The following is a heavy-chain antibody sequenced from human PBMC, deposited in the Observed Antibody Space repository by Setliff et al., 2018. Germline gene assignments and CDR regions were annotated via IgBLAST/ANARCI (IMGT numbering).Heavy chain of an antibody. J-gene: IGHJ6*02. V-gene: IGHV3-9*01. CDR3: AKDKRFGEASPGYYYYGMDV. CDR1: SSGDAS. Sequence: SSGDASWSWVRQPPGQGLEWVSGISWNSGSIGYADSVKGRFTISRDNAKNSLYLQMNSLRAEDTALYYCAKDKRFGEASPGYYYYGMDVWGQETTVTVSS. CDR2: ISWNSGSI. D-gene: IGHD3-10*01.